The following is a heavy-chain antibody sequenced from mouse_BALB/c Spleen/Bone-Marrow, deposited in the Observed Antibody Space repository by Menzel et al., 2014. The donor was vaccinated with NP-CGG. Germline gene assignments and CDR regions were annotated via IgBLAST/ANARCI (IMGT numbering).Heavy chain of an antibody. CDR1: GYAFSSYW. V-gene: IGHV1-80*01. Sequence: QVQLQQSGAELVRPGSSVKISCKASGYAFSSYWMNWVKQRPGQGLEWIGQIYPGDGDTNYNGKFKGKATLTADKSSSTAYMQLSSLTSEDSAVYFCARWITTVVAPYVMDYWAQATSVTVSS. J-gene: IGHJ4*01. CDR2: IYPGDGDT. CDR3: ARWITTVVAPYVMDY. D-gene: IGHD1-1*01.